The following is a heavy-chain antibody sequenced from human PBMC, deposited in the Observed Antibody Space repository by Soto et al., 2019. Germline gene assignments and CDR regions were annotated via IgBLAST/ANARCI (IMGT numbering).Heavy chain of an antibody. Sequence: QVQLQESGPGLVKPSETLSLTCTVSGGSISSYYWSWIRQPPGKGLEWIGYIYYSGSTNYNPSLKSRVTISVDTSKNQFSLKLSSVTAADMAVYYCARAATVVPRGWYFDLWGRGTLVTVSS. CDR2: IYYSGST. CDR3: ARAATVVPRGWYFDL. V-gene: IGHV4-59*01. D-gene: IGHD4-17*01. CDR1: GGSISSYY. J-gene: IGHJ2*01.